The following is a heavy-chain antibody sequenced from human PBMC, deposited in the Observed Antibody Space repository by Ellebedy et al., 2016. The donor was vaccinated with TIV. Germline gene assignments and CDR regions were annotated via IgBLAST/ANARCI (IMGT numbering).Heavy chain of an antibody. V-gene: IGHV3-7*01. CDR1: GFTFSGYW. J-gene: IGHJ4*02. D-gene: IGHD3-16*01. CDR2: IKKDGSEK. CDR3: VRGGATFDC. Sequence: GESLKISXAASGFTFSGYWMSWVRQAPGKGLEWVTNIKKDGSEKNYVDSVKGRFTISRDNAKNSLYLQMNSLRTEDTAMYYCVRGGATFDCWGQGTLVIVSS.